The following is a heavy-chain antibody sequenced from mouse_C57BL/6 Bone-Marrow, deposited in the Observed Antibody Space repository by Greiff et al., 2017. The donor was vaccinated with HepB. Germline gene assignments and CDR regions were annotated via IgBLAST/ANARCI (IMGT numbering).Heavy chain of an antibody. D-gene: IGHD2-3*01. J-gene: IGHJ3*02. Sequence: EVKLVESGGGLVQPGGSMKLSCVASGFTFSNYWMNWVRQSPEKGLEWVAQIRLKSDNYATHYAESVKGRFTISRDDSKSSVYLQMNNLRAEDTGIYYCPLLYDGYYVGWGQGTLVTVSA. CDR1: GFTFSNYW. CDR3: PLLYDGYYVG. V-gene: IGHV6-3*01. CDR2: IRLKSDNYAT.